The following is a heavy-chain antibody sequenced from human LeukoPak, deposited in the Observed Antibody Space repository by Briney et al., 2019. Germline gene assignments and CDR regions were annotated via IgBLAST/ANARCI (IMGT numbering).Heavy chain of an antibody. CDR3: ARVEEVRGGITSFDY. D-gene: IGHD3-10*01. Sequence: GASVKVSCKASGYTFTSYAISWVRQAPGQGLEWMGWISVYNGNTNYAQKLQGRVTVTTDTSTSTAYMELRSLTSDDTAVYYCARVEEVRGGITSFDYRGQGTLVTVSS. CDR1: GYTFTSYA. CDR2: ISVYNGNT. J-gene: IGHJ4*02. V-gene: IGHV1-18*01.